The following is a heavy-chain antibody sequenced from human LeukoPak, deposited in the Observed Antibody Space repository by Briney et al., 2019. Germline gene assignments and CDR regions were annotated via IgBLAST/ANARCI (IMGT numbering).Heavy chain of an antibody. J-gene: IGHJ6*03. Sequence: ASVKVSCKASGYTFTMYYIHRVRQAPGQGLEWMGMINPSDGATTFAQRFQGRVTMTRDMSTTTVYMDLRSLRSEDTAVYFCVREEDGEVSGCLGGLFASYYTYYYMDVWGRGTTVTVSS. D-gene: IGHD3-3*01. CDR1: GYTFTMYY. V-gene: IGHV1-46*01. CDR3: VREEDGEVSGCLGGLFASYYTYYYMDV. CDR2: INPSDGAT.